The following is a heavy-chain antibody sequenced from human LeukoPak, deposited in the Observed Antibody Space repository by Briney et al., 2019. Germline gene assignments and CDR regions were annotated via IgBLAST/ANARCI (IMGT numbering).Heavy chain of an antibody. CDR2: VYPSGDT. CDR1: GDSINSGSYY. Sequence: PSETLSLTCTVSGDSINSGSYYWSWIRQPAGEGLEWIGRVYPSGDTNYNPSFKSRVTISVDTSKNQFSLKLTSVTAADTAVYYCAREGPPTTVYYYYYYSYMDVWGKGTTVTVSS. D-gene: IGHD4-11*01. J-gene: IGHJ6*03. CDR3: AREGPPTTVYYYYYYSYMDV. V-gene: IGHV4-61*02.